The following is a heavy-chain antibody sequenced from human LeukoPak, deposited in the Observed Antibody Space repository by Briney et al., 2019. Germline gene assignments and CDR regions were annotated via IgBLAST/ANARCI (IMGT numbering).Heavy chain of an antibody. V-gene: IGHV3-48*03. Sequence: PGGSLRLSCAASGFTFTKYAMGWVRQAPGKGLEWVSYISSSGSAIHYADSVWGRFTISRDNAKNSLYLQMNSLRAEDTAVYYCAREGSSSWPDAFDIWGQGTMVTVSS. CDR2: ISSSGSAI. D-gene: IGHD6-13*01. CDR3: AREGSSSWPDAFDI. CDR1: GFTFTKYA. J-gene: IGHJ3*02.